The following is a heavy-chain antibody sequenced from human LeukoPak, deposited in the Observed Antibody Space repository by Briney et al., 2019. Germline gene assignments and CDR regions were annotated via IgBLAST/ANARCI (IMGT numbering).Heavy chain of an antibody. V-gene: IGHV4-4*07. CDR2: TYTSGST. Sequence: PSETLSLTCTVSGGSISSYYWSWIRQPAGKGLEWIGRTYTSGSTNYNPSLKSRVTMSVDTSKSQFSLKLSSVTAADTAVYYCARDIVLMVYASWFDPWGQGTLVTVSS. D-gene: IGHD2-8*01. CDR1: GGSISSYY. J-gene: IGHJ5*02. CDR3: ARDIVLMVYASWFDP.